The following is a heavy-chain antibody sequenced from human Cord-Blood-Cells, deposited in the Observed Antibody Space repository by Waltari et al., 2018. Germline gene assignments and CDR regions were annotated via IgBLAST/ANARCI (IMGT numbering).Heavy chain of an antibody. V-gene: IGHV4-59*11. Sequence: QVQLQESGPGLVKHSETLSLTCTVSGGSISSHYWSWHRHPPGKGLEWLGYIYYSGSTNYNPSLKSRVTISVDTSKNQFSLKLSSVTAADTAVYYCASTGIAAAGRGAFDIWGQGTMVTVSS. J-gene: IGHJ3*02. CDR2: IYYSGST. CDR3: ASTGIAAAGRGAFDI. D-gene: IGHD6-13*01. CDR1: GGSISSHY.